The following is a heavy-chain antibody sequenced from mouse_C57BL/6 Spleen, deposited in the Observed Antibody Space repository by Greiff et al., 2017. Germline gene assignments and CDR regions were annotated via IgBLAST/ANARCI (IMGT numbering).Heavy chain of an antibody. CDR1: GYTFTSYW. D-gene: IGHD1-1*02. CDR3: ARGWNVYFDY. J-gene: IGHJ2*01. V-gene: IGHV1-52*01. CDR2: IDPSDSET. Sequence: QVQLQQPGAELVRPGSSVKLSCKASGYTFTSYWMHWVKQRPIQGLEWIGNIDPSDSETHYNQKFKDKATLTVDESSSTAYMQLSSLTSEDSAVYYCARGWNVYFDYWGQGTTLTVSS.